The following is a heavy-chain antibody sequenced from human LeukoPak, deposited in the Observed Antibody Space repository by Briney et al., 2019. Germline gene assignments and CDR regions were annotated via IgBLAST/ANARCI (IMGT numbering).Heavy chain of an antibody. CDR1: GGPFSDYY. Sequence: PSETLSLTCVVYGGPFSDYYWSWIRQPPGKGLEWIGEINHRGITNYNPSLTSRVTISVDTSKNQFSLNLTSLTAADTAVYYCARRSTSCLDYWGQGTLVTVSS. CDR2: INHRGIT. CDR3: ARRSTSCLDY. V-gene: IGHV4-34*01. D-gene: IGHD2-2*01. J-gene: IGHJ4*02.